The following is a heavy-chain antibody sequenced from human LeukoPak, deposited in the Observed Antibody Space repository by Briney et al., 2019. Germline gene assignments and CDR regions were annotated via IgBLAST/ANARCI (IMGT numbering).Heavy chain of an antibody. CDR1: GGSISSYY. V-gene: IGHV4-59*06. J-gene: IGHJ4*02. Sequence: SETLSLTCTVSGGSISSYYWSWIRQPPGKGLEWIGYIYYSGSTYYNPSLKSRVTISVDTSKNQFSLKLSSVTAADTAVYYCARANPYYYDSSGYFDYWGQGTLVTVSS. CDR2: IYYSGST. CDR3: ARANPYYYDSSGYFDY. D-gene: IGHD3-22*01.